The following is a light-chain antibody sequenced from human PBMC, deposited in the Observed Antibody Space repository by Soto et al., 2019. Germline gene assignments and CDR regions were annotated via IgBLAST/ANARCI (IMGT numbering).Light chain of an antibody. CDR3: HQYNNWPWT. CDR2: GAS. CDR1: QSVSSSY. V-gene: IGKV3-20*01. J-gene: IGKJ1*01. Sequence: EIVLTQSPCTLALSPGERATLSCRASQSVSSSYLAWYQQKPGQAPRLLIYGASSRATGIPDRFSGSGSETEFTLIIRSLQYEDSALYYCHQYNNWPWTFGQGTKV.